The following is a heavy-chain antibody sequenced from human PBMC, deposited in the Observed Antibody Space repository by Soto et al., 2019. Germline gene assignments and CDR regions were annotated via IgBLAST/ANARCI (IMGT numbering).Heavy chain of an antibody. Sequence: QVQLVESGGGVVQPGRSLRLSCAASGFTFSSYGMHWVRQAPGKGLEWVAVISYDGSNKYYADSVKGRFTISRDNSKNTLYLQMNSLRAEDTAVYYCAKVGGYDYVPYYFDYWGQGTLVTVSS. CDR3: AKVGGYDYVPYYFDY. J-gene: IGHJ4*02. CDR2: ISYDGSNK. V-gene: IGHV3-30*18. CDR1: GFTFSSYG. D-gene: IGHD5-12*01.